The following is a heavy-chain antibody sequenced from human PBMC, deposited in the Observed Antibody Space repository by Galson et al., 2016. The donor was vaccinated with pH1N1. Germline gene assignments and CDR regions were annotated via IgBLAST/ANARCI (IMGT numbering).Heavy chain of an antibody. Sequence: SLRLSCAASGFTFSNYWMHWVRQVPGKGLEWVANIKEDGSETYYVDSVRGRFTISRDNAKNSLYLQMNSLRDEDTAVYYCARAAFGQQSLWGQGTTVTVSS. CDR3: ARAAFGQQSL. V-gene: IGHV3-7*01. J-gene: IGHJ6*02. D-gene: IGHD3-16*01. CDR1: GFTFSNYW. CDR2: IKEDGSET.